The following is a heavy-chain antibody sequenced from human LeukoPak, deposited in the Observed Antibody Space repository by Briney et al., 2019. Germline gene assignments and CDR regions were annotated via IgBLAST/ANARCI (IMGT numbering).Heavy chain of an antibody. Sequence: ASVKVSCKASGYTFTDYYIHWGRQAPGQGLEWMGWINLNSGDTYYAQNFQDRVKMTGDPSISTAYLELSSLRSDDTAVFYCARSYFDVLTNYYMWLAPWGQGTLVTVSS. V-gene: IGHV1-2*02. CDR1: GYTFTDYY. CDR2: INLNSGDT. CDR3: ARSYFDVLTNYYMWLAP. D-gene: IGHD3-9*01. J-gene: IGHJ5*02.